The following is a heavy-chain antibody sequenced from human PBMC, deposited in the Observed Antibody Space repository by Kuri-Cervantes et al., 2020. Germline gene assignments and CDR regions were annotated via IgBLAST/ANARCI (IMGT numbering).Heavy chain of an antibody. CDR1: GFTFSSYG. Sequence: GESLKISCAASGFTFSSYGMHWVRQAPGKGLEWVAAISGSGGSTYYADSVKGRFTISRDNSKNTLYLQMNSLRAEDTAVYYCAPILGELSWYFDYWGQGTLVTVSS. CDR2: ISGSGGST. V-gene: IGHV3-23*01. D-gene: IGHD3-16*02. CDR3: APILGELSWYFDY. J-gene: IGHJ4*02.